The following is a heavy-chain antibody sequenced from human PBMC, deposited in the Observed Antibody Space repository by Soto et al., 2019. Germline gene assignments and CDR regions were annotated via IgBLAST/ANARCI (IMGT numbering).Heavy chain of an antibody. CDR3: ASITLSNWLDP. CDR1: GGSISSYY. V-gene: IGHV4-59*08. J-gene: IGHJ5*02. CDR2: IYYSGST. Sequence: PSETLSLTCTDSGGSISSYYWSWIRQPPGKGLEWIGYIYYSGSTNYNPSLKSRVTISVDTSKNQFSLKLSSVTAADTAVYYCASITLSNWLDPWGQGTLVTISS.